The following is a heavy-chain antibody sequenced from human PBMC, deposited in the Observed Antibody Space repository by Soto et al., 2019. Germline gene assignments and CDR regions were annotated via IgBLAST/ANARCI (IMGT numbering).Heavy chain of an antibody. J-gene: IGHJ4*02. CDR2: ISNDENIK. CDR3: AKGLRGVLDY. Sequence: PGGSLRLSCVASGFNFGNFGMHWVRQAPGKGLEWLTVISNDENIKQDSGRGRFSIARDNSKNRLYLLLTSLRAEDTAIYYCAKGLRGVLDYWGQGTLVTVSS. V-gene: IGHV3-33*06. CDR1: GFNFGNFG. D-gene: IGHD5-12*01.